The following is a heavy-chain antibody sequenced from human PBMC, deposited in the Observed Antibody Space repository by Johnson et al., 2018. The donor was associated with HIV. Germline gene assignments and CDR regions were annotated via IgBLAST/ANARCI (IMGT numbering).Heavy chain of an antibody. CDR2: VSYDASNK. CDR3: ARLRSGNRAFDI. CDR1: AFSFSGYA. J-gene: IGHJ3*02. V-gene: IGHV3-30*04. Sequence: QEKLVESGGGVVQPGRSLRLSCTSAFSFSGYAMHWVRQAPGKGLEWVAVVSYDASNKYYADSVKGRFTISRDNSKNTLFLQMNSLRAEDTAVYYCARLRSGNRAFDIWGQGTMVTVSS. D-gene: IGHD2-15*01.